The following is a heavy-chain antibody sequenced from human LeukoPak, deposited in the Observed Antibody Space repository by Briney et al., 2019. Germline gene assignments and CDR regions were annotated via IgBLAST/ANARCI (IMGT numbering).Heavy chain of an antibody. Sequence: AGGSLRLSCAASGFTFSNAWMHWVRQIPGKGLMWVSRIESNGLTLYADSVRDRFTISRDNGKNTIYLQMNSLRVDDTAIYYCAKAATYFYGSVTYDWFESWGQGTLVTVSS. CDR2: IESNGLT. V-gene: IGHV3-74*01. D-gene: IGHD3-10*01. CDR3: AKAATYFYGSVTYDWFES. CDR1: GFTFSNAW. J-gene: IGHJ5*01.